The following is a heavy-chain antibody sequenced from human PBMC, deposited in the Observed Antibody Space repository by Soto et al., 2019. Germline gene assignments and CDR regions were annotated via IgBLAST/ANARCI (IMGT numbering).Heavy chain of an antibody. Sequence: PGGSLRLSCAASGFTFSSYSMNWVRQAPGKGLEWVSSISSSSSYIYYADSVKGRFTISRDNAKNSLYLQMNSLRAEDTAVYYCARDLGSGYSYGYLLYWGQGTLVTVSS. V-gene: IGHV3-21*01. CDR1: GFTFSSYS. D-gene: IGHD5-18*01. J-gene: IGHJ4*02. CDR2: ISSSSSYI. CDR3: ARDLGSGYSYGYLLY.